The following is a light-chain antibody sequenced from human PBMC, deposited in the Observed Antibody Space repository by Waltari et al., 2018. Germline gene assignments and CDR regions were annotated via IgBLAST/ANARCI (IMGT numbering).Light chain of an antibody. CDR1: SGHSSSA. CDR3: QTWTTGIVL. J-gene: IGLJ2*01. V-gene: IGLV4-69*01. CDR2: LNSVGSH. Sequence: QPVLTQSPSASASLGASVKLTCTLSSGHSSSAIAWHQQQQGKAPRYLMRLNSVGSHSKGDGIPDRFSGSSSGAERYLTISNLQSEDEADYYCQTWTTGIVLFGGGTRLTVL.